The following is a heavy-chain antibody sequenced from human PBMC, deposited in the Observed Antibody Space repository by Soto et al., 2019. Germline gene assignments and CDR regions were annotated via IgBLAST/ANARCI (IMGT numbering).Heavy chain of an antibody. V-gene: IGHV1-18*01. CDR2: ISAYNGNT. D-gene: IGHD1-26*01. Sequence: QVQLVQSGAEVKKPGASVKVSCKASGYTFTSYGISWVRQAPGQGLEWMGWISAYNGNTNYAQKLQGRVTMTTDTSKSTAYMELRSLSSDDTAVYYCASFRSLAGWELLGLSHYFDSWGQGTLVTVSS. CDR3: ASFRSLAGWELLGLSHYFDS. CDR1: GYTFTSYG. J-gene: IGHJ4*02.